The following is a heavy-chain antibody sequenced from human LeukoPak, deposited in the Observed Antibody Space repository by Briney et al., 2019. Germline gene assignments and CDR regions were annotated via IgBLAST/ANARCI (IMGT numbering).Heavy chain of an antibody. CDR2: INHSGST. CDR1: GGSFSGYY. Sequence: PSETLSLTCAVYGGSFSGYYWSWIRQPPGKGLEWIGEINHSGSTNYNPSLKSRVTISVDTSKNQFSLKLSSVTAADTAVYHCARPQKEIHSNYVYFDYWGQGTLVTVSS. V-gene: IGHV4-34*01. J-gene: IGHJ4*02. D-gene: IGHD4-11*01. CDR3: ARPQKEIHSNYVYFDY.